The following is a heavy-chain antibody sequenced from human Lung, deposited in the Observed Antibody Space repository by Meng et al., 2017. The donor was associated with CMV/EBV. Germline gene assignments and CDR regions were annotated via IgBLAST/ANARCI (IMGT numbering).Heavy chain of an antibody. J-gene: IGHJ4*02. V-gene: IGHV4-4*02. CDR1: GGSISSSNW. CDR2: IYHSGST. CDR3: ASFPPPGKQWLVTDY. D-gene: IGHD6-19*01. Sequence: LQQSGPGQLPPSGALSLPCAVSGGSISSSNWLSWVRQPPGKGLEWIGEIYHSGSTKYNPYLKSRVTISVDKSKNQFSLKLSSVTAADTAVYYCASFPPPGKQWLVTDYWGQGTLVTVSS.